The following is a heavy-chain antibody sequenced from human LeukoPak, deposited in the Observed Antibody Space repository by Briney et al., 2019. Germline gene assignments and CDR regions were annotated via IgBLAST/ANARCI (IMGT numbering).Heavy chain of an antibody. D-gene: IGHD3-22*01. Sequence: GGSLRLSCAASGFTFDDYAIHWVRQAPGKGLEWVSGISWNSGRIGYADSVKGRFTISRDNAKNSLYLQMNSLRADDTALYYCAKAGSYYYDSSGYFDFWGQGTLVTVSS. CDR2: ISWNSGRI. CDR1: GFTFDDYA. CDR3: AKAGSYYYDSSGYFDF. J-gene: IGHJ4*02. V-gene: IGHV3-9*01.